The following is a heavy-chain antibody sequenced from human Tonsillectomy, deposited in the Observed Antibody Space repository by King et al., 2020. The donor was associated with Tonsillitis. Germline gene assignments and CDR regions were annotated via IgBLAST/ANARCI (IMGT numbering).Heavy chain of an antibody. J-gene: IGHJ4*02. Sequence: VQLVESGGGLVQPGRSLRLACAASGFTFDDYAMHWVRQAPGKGLEWVSGISWNSGTIFYADSVKGRFTISRDNAKNSLYLQMNSLRVEDTALYYCASGARCGHATEVGDYGGQGTLVTVSS. CDR2: ISWNSGTI. CDR3: ASGARCGHATEVGDY. CDR1: GFTFDDYA. V-gene: IGHV3-9*01. D-gene: IGHD2-21*01.